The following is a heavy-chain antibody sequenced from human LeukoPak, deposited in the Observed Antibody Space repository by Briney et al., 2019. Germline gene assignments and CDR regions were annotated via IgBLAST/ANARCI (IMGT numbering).Heavy chain of an antibody. J-gene: IGHJ1*01. CDR2: ISSSSSYI. Sequence: GGSLRLSCAASGFTFSTYSMNWVRQAPGKGLEWVSSISSSSSYIYYADSVKGRFTISRDNAKNSLYLQMNSLGAEDTAVYYCARGPRNSSSYQYFQHWGQGTLVTVSS. V-gene: IGHV3-21*01. CDR3: ARGPRNSSSYQYFQH. D-gene: IGHD6-13*01. CDR1: GFTFSTYS.